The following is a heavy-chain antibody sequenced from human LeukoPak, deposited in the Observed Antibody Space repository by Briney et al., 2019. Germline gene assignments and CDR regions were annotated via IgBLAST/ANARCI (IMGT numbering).Heavy chain of an antibody. CDR2: INPNSGGT. CDR1: GYTFTGYY. D-gene: IGHD3-22*01. Sequence: ASVKVSCKASGYTFTGYYMHWVRQAPGQGLEWMGWINPNSGGTNYAQKFQGRVTMTRDTSISTAYMELSRLRSDDTAVYYCARGVTDDSSGYYYPGFDYWGQGTLVTVSS. CDR3: ARGVTDDSSGYYYPGFDY. J-gene: IGHJ4*02. V-gene: IGHV1-2*02.